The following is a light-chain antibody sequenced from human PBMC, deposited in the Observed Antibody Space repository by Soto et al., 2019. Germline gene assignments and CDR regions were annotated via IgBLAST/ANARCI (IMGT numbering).Light chain of an antibody. Sequence: QLVLTQPASVSGSPGQSITISCTGTSGDVGTYNLVSWYQQLPGKAPKLMLYEGTKRPSGISIRFSGSKSGNTASLTISGLQAEDEADYYCCSYAGSSTYVFGTGTKVTVL. V-gene: IGLV2-23*01. CDR1: SGDVGTYNL. CDR3: CSYAGSSTYV. CDR2: EGT. J-gene: IGLJ1*01.